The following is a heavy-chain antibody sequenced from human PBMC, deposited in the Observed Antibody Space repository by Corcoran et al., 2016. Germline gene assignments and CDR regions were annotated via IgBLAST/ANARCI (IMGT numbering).Heavy chain of an antibody. CDR2: ISYDGSNK. V-gene: IGHV3-30*18. Sequence: QVQLVESGGGVVQPGRSLRLSCAASGFTFSSYGMHWVRQAPGKGLEWVAVISYDGSNKYYADSVKGRFTISRDNSKNTLYLQMNSLRAEDTAVYYCAKDKGRGDGYNTLDYWGQGTLVTVSS. CDR1: GFTFSSYG. J-gene: IGHJ4*02. D-gene: IGHD5-12*01. CDR3: AKDKGRGDGYNTLDY.